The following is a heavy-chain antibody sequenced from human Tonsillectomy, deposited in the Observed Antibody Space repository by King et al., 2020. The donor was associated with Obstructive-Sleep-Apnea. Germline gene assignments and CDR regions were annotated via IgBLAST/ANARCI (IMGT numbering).Heavy chain of an antibody. D-gene: IGHD3-22*01. CDR2: IYPGDSDT. J-gene: IGHJ3*02. V-gene: IGHV5-51*01. Sequence: VQLVESGAEVKKPGESLTISCKGSGYSFTSYWIGWVRQMPGKGLEWMGIIYPGDSDTRYSPSFQGQVTISADKSISTAYLQWSSLKASATAMYYCARSLINYYDSSGYYPGAFDIWGQGTMVTVSS. CDR3: ARSLINYYDSSGYYPGAFDI. CDR1: GYSFTSYW.